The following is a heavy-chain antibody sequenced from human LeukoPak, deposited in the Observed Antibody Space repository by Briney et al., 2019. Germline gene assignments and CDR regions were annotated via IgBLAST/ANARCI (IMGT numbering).Heavy chain of an antibody. D-gene: IGHD2-15*01. CDR2: ISVSGNT. CDR3: AKAPVTTCSGAYCYPFDY. CDR1: GFTLSSYA. J-gene: IGHJ4*02. Sequence: GGSLRLSCAASGFTLSSYAMSWVRQGPGRGLEWVSAISVSGNTYHADSVKGRFAISRDSSKNTLYLQMNSLRAGDAAVYYCAKAPVTTCSGAYCYPFDYWSQGTLVTVSS. V-gene: IGHV3-23*01.